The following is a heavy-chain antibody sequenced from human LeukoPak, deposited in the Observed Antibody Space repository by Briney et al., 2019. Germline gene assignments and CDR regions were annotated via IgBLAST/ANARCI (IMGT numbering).Heavy chain of an antibody. D-gene: IGHD6-13*01. J-gene: IGHJ4*02. CDR1: GGSISSYY. Sequence: PSETLSLTCTVSGGSISSYYGSWIRQPPGKGLEWIWYIYYSGSTNHNPSLKGRVTISVDTTKNQLSLKLSSLTAADTAVYYCARHWETSSWYVDYWGQGTLVTVSS. CDR2: IYYSGST. CDR3: ARHWETSSWYVDY. V-gene: IGHV4-59*08.